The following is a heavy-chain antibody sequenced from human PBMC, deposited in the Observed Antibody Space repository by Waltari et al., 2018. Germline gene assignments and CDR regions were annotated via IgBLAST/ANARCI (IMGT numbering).Heavy chain of an antibody. D-gene: IGHD1-26*01. Sequence: QVQLVQSGAEVKKPGSSVKVSCKASGGTFSSDVISWVRQVPGQGLEWMGRSNPGYGTANDAQKFQGRVTITADESTSTAYMELSSLRSEDTAVYYCARDSGYSGSSFDAFDIWGQGTMVTVSS. CDR3: ARDSGYSGSSFDAFDI. J-gene: IGHJ3*02. CDR1: GGTFSSDV. V-gene: IGHV1-69*15. CDR2: SNPGYGTA.